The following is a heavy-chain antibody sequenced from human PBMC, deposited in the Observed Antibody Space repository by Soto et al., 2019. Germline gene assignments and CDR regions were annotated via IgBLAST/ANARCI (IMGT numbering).Heavy chain of an antibody. CDR2: INPNSGGI. V-gene: IGHV1-2*04. CDR1: GYTFTGYY. D-gene: IGHD6-6*01. J-gene: IGHJ4*02. Sequence: ASVKVSCKASGYTFTGYYMHWVRQAPGQGLEWMGWINPNSGGINYAQKFQGWVTMTRDTSISTAYMELSRLRSDDTAVYYCARSLYSSSSLPLDYWGQGTLVTVSS. CDR3: ARSLYSSSSLPLDY.